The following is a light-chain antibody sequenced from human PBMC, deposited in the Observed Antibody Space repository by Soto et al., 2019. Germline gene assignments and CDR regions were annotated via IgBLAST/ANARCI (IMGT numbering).Light chain of an antibody. Sequence: DIQMTQSPSSLSASVGDRVTITCRASQSISSYLNWYQQKPGKATKLLIYAASSLQSGVPSRFSVSGSGTDFTLTISSLQPEDFATYYCQQSYSTPFTFGQVTKVEIK. J-gene: IGKJ1*01. V-gene: IGKV1-39*01. CDR2: AAS. CDR3: QQSYSTPFT. CDR1: QSISSY.